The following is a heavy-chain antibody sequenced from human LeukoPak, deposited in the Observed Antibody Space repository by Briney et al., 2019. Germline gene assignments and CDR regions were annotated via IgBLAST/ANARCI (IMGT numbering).Heavy chain of an antibody. V-gene: IGHV4-38-2*02. CDR2: IYHSGST. J-gene: IGHJ5*02. Sequence: SETLSLTCTVSGYSISSGYYWGWIRQPPGKGLEWIGSIYHSGSTYYNPSLKSRVTISVDTSKNQFSLKLSSVTAADTAVYYCARAPSWFDPWGQGTLVTVSS. CDR1: GYSISSGYY. CDR3: ARAPSWFDP.